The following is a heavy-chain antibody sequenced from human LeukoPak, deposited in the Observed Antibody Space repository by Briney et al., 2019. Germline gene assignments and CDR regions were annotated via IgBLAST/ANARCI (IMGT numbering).Heavy chain of an antibody. Sequence: GGSLRLSCAASGFTFSSSWMNWVRQAPGKGLEWVADIKQDGSEKYYVDSVKGRFTISGDNAKNSLFLQMNSLRAEDTAVYYCARGDYYDRFFDYWGQGTLVTVSS. CDR3: ARGDYYDRFFDY. D-gene: IGHD3-22*01. V-gene: IGHV3-7*01. CDR1: GFTFSSSW. J-gene: IGHJ4*02. CDR2: IKQDGSEK.